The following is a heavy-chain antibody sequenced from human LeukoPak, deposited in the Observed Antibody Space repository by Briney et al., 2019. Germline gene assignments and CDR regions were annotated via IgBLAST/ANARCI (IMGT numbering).Heavy chain of an antibody. V-gene: IGHV4-4*09. Sequence: PSETLSLTCPVAGGSISSYYWSWIRQPPGRGLEWIGSVYTIGSTNYNPSLKRRVTISVDTSKTQFSRKLSSVTVADTAVYSVWSHGGAAAGDFDYWCQGHRVTVTA. CDR2: VYTIGST. CDR1: GGSISSYY. CDR3: WSHGGAAAGDFDY. D-gene: IGHD6-13*01. J-gene: IGHJ4*02.